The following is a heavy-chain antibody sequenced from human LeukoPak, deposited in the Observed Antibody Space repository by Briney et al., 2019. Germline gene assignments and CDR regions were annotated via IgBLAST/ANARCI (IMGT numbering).Heavy chain of an antibody. J-gene: IGHJ5*02. Sequence: PGGSLRLSCAASGFTFSSYGMSWVRQAPGKGLEWVSGINWNGGSTGYADSVKGRFTISRDNAKNSLYLQMNSLRAEDTALYYCARSSSWPGYNWFDPWGQGTLVTVSS. CDR1: GFTFSSYG. CDR2: INWNGGST. D-gene: IGHD6-13*01. V-gene: IGHV3-20*04. CDR3: ARSSSWPGYNWFDP.